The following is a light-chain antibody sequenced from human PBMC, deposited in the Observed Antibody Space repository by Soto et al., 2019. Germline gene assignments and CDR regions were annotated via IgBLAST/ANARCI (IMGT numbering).Light chain of an antibody. CDR3: QQYNSWPLT. CDR1: QSVNTN. CDR2: GAS. Sequence: EIAMTQSPATLSVSPGERATLSCRASQSVNTNLACYQQKPGQAPRLLIYGASTRATGIPARFSGSGSGTEFTVTISSLQSEDFAVYYCQQYNSWPLTFGGGTKVEIK. V-gene: IGKV3-15*01. J-gene: IGKJ4*01.